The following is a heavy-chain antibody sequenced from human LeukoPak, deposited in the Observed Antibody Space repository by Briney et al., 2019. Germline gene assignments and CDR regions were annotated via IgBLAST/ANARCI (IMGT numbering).Heavy chain of an antibody. CDR3: ARCRLMVYAHWYFDL. Sequence: PSETLSPTCAVYGGSFSGYYWSWIRQPPGKGLEWIGEINHSGSTNYNPSLKSRVTISVDTSKNQFSLKLSSVTAADTAVYYCARCRLMVYAHWYFDLWGRGTLVTVSS. CDR1: GGSFSGYY. CDR2: INHSGST. V-gene: IGHV4-34*01. D-gene: IGHD2-8*01. J-gene: IGHJ2*01.